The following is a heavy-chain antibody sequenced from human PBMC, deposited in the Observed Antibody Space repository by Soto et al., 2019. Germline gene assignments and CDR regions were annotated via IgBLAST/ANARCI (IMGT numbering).Heavy chain of an antibody. D-gene: IGHD6-6*01. CDR3: AVTLLAARPSYYYYGMDV. J-gene: IGHJ6*02. CDR1: GGTFSSYA. V-gene: IGHV1-69*01. CDR2: IIPIFGTA. Sequence: QVQLVQSVAEVKKPGSSVKVSCKASGGTFSSYAISWVRQAPGQGLEWMGGIIPIFGTANYAQKFQGRVTITADESTSTAYMELSSLRSEDTAVYYWAVTLLAARPSYYYYGMDVWGQGTTVTVSS.